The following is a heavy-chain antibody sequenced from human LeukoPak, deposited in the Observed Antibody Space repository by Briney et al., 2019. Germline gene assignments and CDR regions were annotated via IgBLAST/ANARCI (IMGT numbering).Heavy chain of an antibody. Sequence: SETLSLTCAVYGGSFSGYYWSWIRQPPGKGLEWIGEINHSGSTNYNPSLKSRVTISVDTSKNQFSLKLSSVTAADTAVYYCAGGGANTAHEEEFDYWGQGTLVTVSS. CDR2: INHSGST. CDR3: AGGGANTAHEEEFDY. D-gene: IGHD5-18*01. J-gene: IGHJ4*02. V-gene: IGHV4-34*01. CDR1: GGSFSGYY.